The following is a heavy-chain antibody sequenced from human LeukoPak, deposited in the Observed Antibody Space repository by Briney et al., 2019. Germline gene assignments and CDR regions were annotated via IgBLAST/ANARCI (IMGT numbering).Heavy chain of an antibody. V-gene: IGHV3-7*01. CDR1: GFTFSSYW. J-gene: IGHJ5*02. Sequence: GGSLRLSCAASGFTFSSYWMSWVRQAPGKGLEWVANIKQDGSEKYYVDSVKGRFTISRDNAKNSVYLQMNSLRVEDTAVYYCATPSLGGNWFDPWGQGTLVTVSS. D-gene: IGHD7-27*01. CDR2: IKQDGSEK. CDR3: ATPSLGGNWFDP.